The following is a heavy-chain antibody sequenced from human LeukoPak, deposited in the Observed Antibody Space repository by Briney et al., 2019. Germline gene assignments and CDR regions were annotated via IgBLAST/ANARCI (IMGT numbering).Heavy chain of an antibody. CDR2: IYPCDSDT. Sequence: GEYPKISCKGSGYSSTSYWIGWVRQMPGKGLEGMGIIYPCDSDTRYSPSFQGQVTISADKSISTAYLQWSSLKASDTAMYYCARHGVTMVRGVNYYYYGMDVWGQGTTVTVSS. V-gene: IGHV5-51*01. CDR3: ARHGVTMVRGVNYYYYGMDV. CDR1: GYSSTSYW. J-gene: IGHJ6*02. D-gene: IGHD3-10*01.